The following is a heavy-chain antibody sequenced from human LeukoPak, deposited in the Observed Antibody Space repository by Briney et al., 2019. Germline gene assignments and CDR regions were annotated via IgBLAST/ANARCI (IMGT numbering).Heavy chain of an antibody. CDR1: GFTFSSYG. CDR3: VYQGSSSDGYYYYMDV. Sequence: GGSLRLSCAASGFTFSSYGMHWVLQAPGKGLEWVAFIRCDGSNKYYADSVKGRFTISRDNSKNTLYLQMNSLRAEDTAVYYCVYQGSSSDGYYYYMDVWGKGTTVTVSS. D-gene: IGHD6-6*01. V-gene: IGHV3-30*02. J-gene: IGHJ6*03. CDR2: IRCDGSNK.